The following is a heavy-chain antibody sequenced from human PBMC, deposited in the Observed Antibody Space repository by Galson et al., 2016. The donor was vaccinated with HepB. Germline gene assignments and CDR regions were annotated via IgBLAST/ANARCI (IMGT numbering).Heavy chain of an antibody. CDR2: IRHSGGRT. CDR3: AKLEGGLTYYGMDV. CDR1: GFTFSTNG. Sequence: SLRLSCAASGFTFSTNGMHWVRQAPGKGLEWVSGIRHSGGRTYYADSVNGRFTISRDNSKNTLYLQMNSLRAEDTAVYYCAKLEGGLTYYGMDVWGHGTTVTVSS. V-gene: IGHV3-23*01. J-gene: IGHJ6*02. D-gene: IGHD2-15*01.